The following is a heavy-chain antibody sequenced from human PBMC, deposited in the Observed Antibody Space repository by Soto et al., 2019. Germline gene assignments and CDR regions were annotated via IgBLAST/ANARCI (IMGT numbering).Heavy chain of an antibody. CDR2: INHSGST. CDR3: ARSRYSYGYSGIGLDY. Sequence: PWETLSLTCAVYGGSFSGYYWSWIRQPPGKGLEWIGEINHSGSTNYNPSLKSRVTISVDTSKNQFSLKLSSVTAADTAVYYCARSRYSYGYSGIGLDYWGQGTLVTVSS. J-gene: IGHJ4*02. V-gene: IGHV4-34*01. D-gene: IGHD5-18*01. CDR1: GGSFSGYY.